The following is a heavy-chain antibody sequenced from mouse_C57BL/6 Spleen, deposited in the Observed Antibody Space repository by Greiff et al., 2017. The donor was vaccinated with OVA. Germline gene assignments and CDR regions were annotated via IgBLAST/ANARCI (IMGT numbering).Heavy chain of an antibody. CDR1: GFTFSSYG. Sequence: EVQLVESGGDLVKPGGSLKLSCAASGFTFSSYGMSWVRQTPDKRLEWVATISSGGSYTYYPDSLKGRFTISRDNAKNTLYLQMSSLKSEDTAMYYCARHQGPNYDWFAYWGQGTLVTVSA. D-gene: IGHD2-4*01. V-gene: IGHV5-6*01. CDR2: ISSGGSYT. J-gene: IGHJ3*01. CDR3: ARHQGPNYDWFAY.